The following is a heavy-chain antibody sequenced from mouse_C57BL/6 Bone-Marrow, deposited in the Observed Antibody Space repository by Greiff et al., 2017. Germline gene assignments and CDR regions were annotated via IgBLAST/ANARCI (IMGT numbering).Heavy chain of an antibody. D-gene: IGHD2-2*01. CDR3: ARLLWLRHYFDY. Sequence: EVKLMESGPELVKPGASVKISCKASGYSFTGYYMHWVKQSSEKSLEWIGEINPSTGGTSYNQKFKGKATLTVDKSSSTAYMQLKSLTSEDSAVYYCARLLWLRHYFDYWGQGTTLTVSS. V-gene: IGHV1-43*01. CDR2: INPSTGGT. CDR1: GYSFTGYY. J-gene: IGHJ2*01.